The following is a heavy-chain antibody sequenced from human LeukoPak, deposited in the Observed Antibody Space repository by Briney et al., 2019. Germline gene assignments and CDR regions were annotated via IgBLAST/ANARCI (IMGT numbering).Heavy chain of an antibody. D-gene: IGHD6-13*01. CDR3: ARDFRAGSSWYIDAFDI. CDR2: IYSGGST. CDR1: GFTVSSNY. J-gene: IGHJ3*02. Sequence: PGGSLRLSCAASGFTVSSNYMSWVRQAPGKGLEWVSVIYSGGSTYYADSVKGRFTISRDNSKNTLYLQMNSLRAEDTAVYYCARDFRAGSSWYIDAFDIWGQGTMVTVSS. V-gene: IGHV3-53*01.